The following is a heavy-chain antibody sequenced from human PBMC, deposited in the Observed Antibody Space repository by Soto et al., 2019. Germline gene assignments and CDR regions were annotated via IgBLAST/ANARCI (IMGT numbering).Heavy chain of an antibody. V-gene: IGHV1-18*01. D-gene: IGHD4-17*01. J-gene: IGHJ6*01. Sequence: ASVKVSCTAAGYTFTSYGISWGRQAPGQGLGWMGWISAYDGTTNYAQKVQDRVTMTTDTSTSTAYMELRSLRYDDTAVYYCARDGKVTTGFSYYYFGMGVWGQGTTVTVSS. CDR3: ARDGKVTTGFSYYYFGMGV. CDR1: GYTFTSYG. CDR2: ISAYDGTT.